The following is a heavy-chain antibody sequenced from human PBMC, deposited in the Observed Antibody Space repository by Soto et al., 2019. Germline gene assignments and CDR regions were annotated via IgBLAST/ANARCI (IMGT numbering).Heavy chain of an antibody. CDR3: ATELEHDAFDI. J-gene: IGHJ3*02. CDR1: GGSFSGYY. D-gene: IGHD1-1*01. Sequence: QVQLQQWGAGLLKPSETLSLTCAVYGGSFSGYYWSWIRQPPGKGLEWIGEINHSGSTNYNPSLKSRVTISVDKSKNQFSLKLSSVTAADTAVYYCATELEHDAFDIWGQGTMVTVSS. V-gene: IGHV4-34*01. CDR2: INHSGST.